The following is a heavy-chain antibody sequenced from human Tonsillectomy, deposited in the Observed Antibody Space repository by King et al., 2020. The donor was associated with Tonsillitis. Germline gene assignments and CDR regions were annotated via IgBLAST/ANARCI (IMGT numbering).Heavy chain of an antibody. CDR3: ARDLVPVPGHTSCSGFDV. CDR1: GFIFRTYA. D-gene: IGHD6-19*01. V-gene: IGHV3-30-3*01. J-gene: IGHJ6*02. CDR2: ITFEGSTK. Sequence: VQLVESGGGVVQPGRSLRLSCAASGFIFRTYAMHWVRQAPGKGLEWVALITFEGSTKFYADSVKGRFIISRDNSANRQHLQMNSLSDEDTAVYYCARDLVPVPGHTSCSGFDVWGQGTTVTVSS.